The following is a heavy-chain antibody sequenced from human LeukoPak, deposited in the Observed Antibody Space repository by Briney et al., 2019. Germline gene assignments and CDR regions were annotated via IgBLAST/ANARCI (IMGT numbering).Heavy chain of an antibody. D-gene: IGHD1-26*01. J-gene: IGHJ1*01. CDR1: GYTFTSYY. CDR2: INPSGGST. V-gene: IGHV1-46*01. CDR3: AKDREGATNLSPEYFQH. Sequence: ASVKVSCKASGYTFTSYYMHWVRQAPGQGLEWMGIINPSGGSTSYAQKFQGRVTMTRDTSTSTVYMELSSLRSEDTAVYYCAKDREGATNLSPEYFQHWGQGTLVTVSS.